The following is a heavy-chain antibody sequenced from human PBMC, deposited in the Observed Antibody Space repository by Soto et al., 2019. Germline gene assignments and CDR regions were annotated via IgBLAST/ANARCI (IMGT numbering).Heavy chain of an antibody. CDR3: ARVSAVRGVSIDI. Sequence: PGGSLRLSFEASGFTFSRYWMHWVRQPPGKGLVWVSRINSDGSSTSYADSVKGRFTISRDNAKNTLYLQMNSLRAEDTAVYYCARVSAVRGVSIDIWGQGTMVTVSS. V-gene: IGHV3-74*01. CDR2: INSDGSST. D-gene: IGHD3-10*01. CDR1: GFTFSRYW. J-gene: IGHJ3*02.